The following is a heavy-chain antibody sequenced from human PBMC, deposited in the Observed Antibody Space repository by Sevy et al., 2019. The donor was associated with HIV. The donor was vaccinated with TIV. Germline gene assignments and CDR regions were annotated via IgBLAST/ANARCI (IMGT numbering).Heavy chain of an antibody. CDR1: GFTFSSYA. Sequence: GGSLRLSCAASGFTFSSYAMSWVRQAPGKGLEWVSAISGSGGSTYYADSVKGRFTISRDNSKNTLYLQMNSLRAEDTAVYYCAKDQAPGYSSGWEIDYWGQGTLVTVSS. CDR2: ISGSGGST. J-gene: IGHJ4*02. D-gene: IGHD6-25*01. CDR3: AKDQAPGYSSGWEIDY. V-gene: IGHV3-23*01.